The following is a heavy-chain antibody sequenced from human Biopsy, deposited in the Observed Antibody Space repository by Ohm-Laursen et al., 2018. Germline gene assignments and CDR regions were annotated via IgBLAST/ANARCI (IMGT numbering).Heavy chain of an antibody. Sequence: GSLRLSCSASGFTFTSYWISWVRQVPGKGLEWVANIKQDGREKYYVDSVKGRFTISRDNPKNTVDLQMNSLRAEDTAVYFCARDEKRWDYSNYFSWHFDLWGRGTLVTVSS. D-gene: IGHD4-11*01. V-gene: IGHV3-7*03. CDR1: GFTFTSYW. CDR2: IKQDGREK. CDR3: ARDEKRWDYSNYFSWHFDL. J-gene: IGHJ2*01.